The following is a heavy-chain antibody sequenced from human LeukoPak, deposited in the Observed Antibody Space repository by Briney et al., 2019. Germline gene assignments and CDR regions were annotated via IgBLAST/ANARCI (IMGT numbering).Heavy chain of an antibody. D-gene: IGHD2-21*02. J-gene: IGHJ4*02. CDR2: INPSGGST. V-gene: IGHV1-46*01. Sequence: ASVKVSCKASGYTFTNYCMHWVRQAPGQGLEWMGMINPSGGSTSYAQKFQGRVTMTGDMSTSTDYMELISLRSEDTAVYYCARGLLGDPQGHWGQGTLVTVSS. CDR1: GYTFTNYC. CDR3: ARGLLGDPQGH.